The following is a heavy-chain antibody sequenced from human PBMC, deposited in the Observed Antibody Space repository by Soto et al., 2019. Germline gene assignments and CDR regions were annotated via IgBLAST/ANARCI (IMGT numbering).Heavy chain of an antibody. CDR1: GFTVSDYY. CDR3: ITLIPKGKWELGP. Sequence: PGGSLRLSCAASGFTVSDYYMSWIRQAPGRGLEWLSYSSNSGTYTRYADSVKGRFSISRDNAKNSLYLQINSLRGEDTATYYCITLIPKGKWELGPWGQGTLVTVSS. CDR2: SSNSGTYT. V-gene: IGHV3-11*06. D-gene: IGHD1-26*01. J-gene: IGHJ5*02.